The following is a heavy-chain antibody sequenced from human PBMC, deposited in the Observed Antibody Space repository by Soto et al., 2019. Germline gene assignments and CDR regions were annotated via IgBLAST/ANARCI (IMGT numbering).Heavy chain of an antibody. CDR3: ARATCYNSVLGMDV. CDR2: IYHNGNI. D-gene: IGHD3-10*01. V-gene: IGHV4-4*02. Sequence: QVQLQESGPGLVRPSGTLSLTCVVSGGSISSSHWWSWVRQSPEKGLVWIVEIYHNGNINYDPSLKRRFTISVDKSKNQFSLSLRSVTAADAAVYYCARATCYNSVLGMDVWGHGTTVTVSS. J-gene: IGHJ6*01. CDR1: GGSISSSHW.